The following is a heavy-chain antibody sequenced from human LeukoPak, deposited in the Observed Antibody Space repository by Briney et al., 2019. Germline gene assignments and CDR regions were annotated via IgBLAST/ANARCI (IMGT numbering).Heavy chain of an antibody. D-gene: IGHD6-19*01. CDR3: ARDRQLGRIAVAGLEGAFDI. CDR1: GGTFSSYA. CDR2: IIPILGIA. J-gene: IGHJ3*02. V-gene: IGHV1-69*04. Sequence: EASVKVSCKASGGTFSSYAISWVRQAPGQGLEWTGRIIPILGIANYAQEFQGRVTITADKSTSTAYMELSSLRSEDTAVYYCARDRQLGRIAVAGLEGAFDIWGQGTMVTVSS.